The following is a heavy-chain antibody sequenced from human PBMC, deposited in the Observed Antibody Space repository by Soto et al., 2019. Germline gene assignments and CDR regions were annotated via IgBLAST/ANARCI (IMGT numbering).Heavy chain of an antibody. CDR2: ISAYNGNT. CDR3: ATYPRQLLPAIVSWLDP. CDR1: GYTFTSYG. J-gene: IGHJ5*02. V-gene: IGHV1-18*01. Sequence: ASVKVSCKASGYTFTSYGISWVRQAPGQGLEWMGWISAYNGNTNYAQKLQGRVTMTTDTSTSTAYMELRSLRSDDTAVYYCATYPRQLLPAIVSWLDPWGQGTLVTVSS. D-gene: IGHD2-15*01.